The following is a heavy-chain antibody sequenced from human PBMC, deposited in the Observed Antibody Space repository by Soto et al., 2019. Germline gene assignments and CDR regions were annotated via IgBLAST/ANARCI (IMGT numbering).Heavy chain of an antibody. Sequence: QVQLVQSGAEVKNPGASVKVSCKASGYTFTRYGIGWARQAPGHGLEWMGWINTYNGNTNYAQNVQGRVTLTTDTSTSTADMELRSLRSNDTAIYYSAMVDVYVTPSPQDVWGQGTTVIVSS. CDR2: INTYNGNT. J-gene: IGHJ6*02. V-gene: IGHV1-18*01. CDR3: AMVDVYVTPSPQDV. D-gene: IGHD3-16*01. CDR1: GYTFTRYG.